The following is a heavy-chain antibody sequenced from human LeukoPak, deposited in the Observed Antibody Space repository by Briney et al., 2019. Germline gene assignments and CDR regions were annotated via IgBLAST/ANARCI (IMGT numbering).Heavy chain of an antibody. Sequence: GRSLRLSCAASGFTFSSYGMHWVCQAPGKGLEWVAVISYDGSNKYYADSVKGRFTISRDNSKNTLYLQMNSLRAEDTAVYYCAKGDGSGWVRRCFDYWGQGTLVTVSS. D-gene: IGHD6-19*01. CDR2: ISYDGSNK. CDR1: GFTFSSYG. V-gene: IGHV3-30*18. CDR3: AKGDGSGWVRRCFDY. J-gene: IGHJ4*02.